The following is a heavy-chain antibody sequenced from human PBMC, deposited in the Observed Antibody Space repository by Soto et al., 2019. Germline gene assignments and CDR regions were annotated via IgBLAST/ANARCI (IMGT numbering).Heavy chain of an antibody. V-gene: IGHV3-23*01. D-gene: IGHD6-13*01. CDR1: GFTFSSYA. J-gene: IGHJ4*02. CDR2: ISGSGGST. Sequence: GGSLRLSCAASGFTFSSYAMSWVRQAPGKGLEWVSAISGSGGSTYYADSVKGRFTISRDNSKNTLYLQMNSLRAEDTAVYYCAKSPMSAAGTPYPFDYSGQGTLDIGSS. CDR3: AKSPMSAAGTPYPFDY.